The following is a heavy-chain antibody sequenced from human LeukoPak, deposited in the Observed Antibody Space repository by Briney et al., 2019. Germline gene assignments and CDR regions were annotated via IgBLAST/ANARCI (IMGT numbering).Heavy chain of an antibody. CDR3: ARDPAPRDIAVAGGGDAFDI. J-gene: IGHJ3*02. Sequence: ASVKVSCKASGYTFTGYYMHWVRQAPGQGLEWMGWINPNSGGTNYAQKFQGWVTMTRDTSISTAYMELSRLRSDDTAVYYCARDPAPRDIAVAGGGDAFDIWGQGTMVTVSS. V-gene: IGHV1-2*04. CDR1: GYTFTGYY. D-gene: IGHD6-19*01. CDR2: INPNSGGT.